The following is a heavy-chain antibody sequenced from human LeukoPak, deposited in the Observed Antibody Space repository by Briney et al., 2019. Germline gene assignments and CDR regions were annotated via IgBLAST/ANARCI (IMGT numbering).Heavy chain of an antibody. D-gene: IGHD3-10*01. CDR3: ARAMGGSGSYYSYYFDY. V-gene: IGHV1-69*13. CDR1: GGTFSSYA. J-gene: IGHJ4*02. Sequence: SVKVSCKASGGTFSSYAISWVRQAPGQGLEWMGGIIPIFGTANYAQKFQGRVTITADESTSTAYMELSRLRSEDTAVYYCARAMGGSGSYYSYYFDYWGQGTLVTVSS. CDR2: IIPIFGTA.